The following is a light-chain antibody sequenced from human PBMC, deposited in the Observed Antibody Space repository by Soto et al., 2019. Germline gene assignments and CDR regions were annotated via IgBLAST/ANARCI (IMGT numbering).Light chain of an antibody. Sequence: EIVLTQSPGTLSLSPGERATLSCRASQSVSSSYLAWYQQKPGQAPRLLIYGASSRATGIPDRFSGSGSGTDFTLTISRLEPEDFAVYSWQQYGSSPNTFGQGTKLEIK. CDR1: QSVSSSY. J-gene: IGKJ2*01. CDR2: GAS. CDR3: QQYGSSPNT. V-gene: IGKV3-20*01.